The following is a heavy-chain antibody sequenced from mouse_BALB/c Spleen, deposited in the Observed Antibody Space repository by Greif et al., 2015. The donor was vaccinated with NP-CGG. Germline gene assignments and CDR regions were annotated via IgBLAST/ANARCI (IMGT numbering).Heavy chain of an antibody. CDR2: ISTYYNNT. J-gene: IGHJ4*01. CDR1: GYTFTDYA. CDR3: ASKGRYDTMDY. Sequence: QVQLQQSGPELVRPGVSVKISCKGSGYTFTDYAMHWVKQSHAESLEWIGIISTYYNNTNFNQKFKGKATMTVDKSSGTAYMELARLTSEDSAIYYCASKGRYDTMDYWGQGTSVTVSS. D-gene: IGHD2-14*01. V-gene: IGHV1-67*01.